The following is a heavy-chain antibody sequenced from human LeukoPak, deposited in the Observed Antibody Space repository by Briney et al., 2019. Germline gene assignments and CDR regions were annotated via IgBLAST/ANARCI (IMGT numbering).Heavy chain of an antibody. V-gene: IGHV3-23*01. CDR2: ISGSGAST. Sequence: PGGSQRLSCAASGFVFSTYAMRWVRQAPGRGLEWVSGISGSGASTYSANSVKGRFTISRDNSKNTLDLQMNSLRAEDTAIYYCVKDRYSSAYYFENWGRGTWVTVSS. J-gene: IGHJ4*02. CDR3: VKDRYSSAYYFEN. CDR1: GFVFSTYA. D-gene: IGHD5-18*01.